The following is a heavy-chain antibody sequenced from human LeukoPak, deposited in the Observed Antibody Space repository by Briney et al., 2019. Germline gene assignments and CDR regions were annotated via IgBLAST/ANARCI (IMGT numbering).Heavy chain of an antibody. V-gene: IGHV3-21*01. D-gene: IGHD1-26*01. J-gene: IGHJ6*03. Sequence: GGSLRLSCATSGFTFSDYHMNWVRQAPGKGLEWVSSISHGATDIYYADSVKGRFSISRDNAKNSLYLQINSLGPEDTAVYYCARDPYSGNYGNYYYYYMDVWGKGTTVTVSS. CDR3: ARDPYSGNYGNYYYYYMDV. CDR2: ISHGATDI. CDR1: GFTFSDYH.